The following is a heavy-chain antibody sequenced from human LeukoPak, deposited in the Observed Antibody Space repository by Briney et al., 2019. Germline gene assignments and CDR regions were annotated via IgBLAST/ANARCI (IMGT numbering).Heavy chain of an antibody. V-gene: IGHV3-23*01. CDR1: GFTFSSYA. D-gene: IGHD2-2*02. J-gene: IGHJ4*02. Sequence: GGSLRLSCAASGFTFSSYAVSWVRQAPGKGLEWVSAISGSGGSTYYADSVKGRFTISRDNAKNSLYLQMNSLRAEDTAVYYCARENHVPAAIRSYYFDYWGQGTLVTVSS. CDR2: ISGSGGST. CDR3: ARENHVPAAIRSYYFDY.